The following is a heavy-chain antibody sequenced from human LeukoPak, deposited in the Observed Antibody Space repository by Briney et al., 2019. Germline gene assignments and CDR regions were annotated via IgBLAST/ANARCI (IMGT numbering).Heavy chain of an antibody. CDR2: INPNSGGT. CDR1: GYTFTGYY. CDR3: ARDRNFPSGGIQLWLFDY. V-gene: IGHV1-2*02. J-gene: IGHJ4*02. Sequence: ASVKVSCKASGYTFTGYYMHWVRQAPGQGLEWMGWINPNSGGTNYAQKFQGRVTMTRDTPISTAYMELSRLRSDDTAVYYCARDRNFPSGGIQLWLFDYWGQGTLVTVSS. D-gene: IGHD5-18*01.